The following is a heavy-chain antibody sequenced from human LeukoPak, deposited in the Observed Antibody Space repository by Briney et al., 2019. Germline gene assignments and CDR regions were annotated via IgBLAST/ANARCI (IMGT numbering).Heavy chain of an antibody. J-gene: IGHJ4*02. CDR2: ITGSGSST. D-gene: IGHD4/OR15-4a*01. CDR3: AKDRDYSDPLTPLLDC. Sequence: GGSLRLSCAASGLTFGSYAMSWVRQAPGKGLEWVSLITGSGSSTYYADSVKGRLTISRDNSKNTLYLHMNSLRAEDTAIYYCAKDRDYSDPLTPLLDCWGQGTLVTVSS. V-gene: IGHV3-23*01. CDR1: GLTFGSYA.